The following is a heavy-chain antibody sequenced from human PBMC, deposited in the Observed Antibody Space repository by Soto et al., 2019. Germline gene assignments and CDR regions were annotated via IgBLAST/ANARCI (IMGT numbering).Heavy chain of an antibody. D-gene: IGHD3-9*01. CDR2: ISYDGSNK. J-gene: IGHJ4*02. CDR1: GFTFSSYG. Sequence: PGGSLRLSCAASGFTFSSYGMHWVRQAPGKGLECVAVISYDGSNKYYADSVKGRFTISRDNSKNTLYLQMNSLRAEDTAVYYCAKPPTYYDILTGPYYFDYWGQGTLVTVSS. V-gene: IGHV3-30*18. CDR3: AKPPTYYDILTGPYYFDY.